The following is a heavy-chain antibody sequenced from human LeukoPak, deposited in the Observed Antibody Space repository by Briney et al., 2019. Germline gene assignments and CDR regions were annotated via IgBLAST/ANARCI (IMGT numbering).Heavy chain of an antibody. V-gene: IGHV4-30-2*01. CDR2: IYHSGST. J-gene: IGHJ5*02. D-gene: IGHD3-10*01. CDR3: ARGGPITMVRGVIINQNWFDP. Sequence: SQTLSLTCAVSGGSISSGGYSWSWIRQPPGKGLEWIGYIYHSGSTYYNPSLKSRVTISVDRSKNQFSLKLSSVTVADTAVYYCARGGPITMVRGVIINQNWFDPWGQGTLVTVSS. CDR1: GGSISSGGYS.